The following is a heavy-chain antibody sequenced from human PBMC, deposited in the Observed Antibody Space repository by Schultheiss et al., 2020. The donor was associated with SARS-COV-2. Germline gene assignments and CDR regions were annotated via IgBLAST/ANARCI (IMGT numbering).Heavy chain of an antibody. D-gene: IGHD3-3*01. J-gene: IGHJ6*02. CDR2: IYSSGTT. V-gene: IGHV4-31*03. CDR3: ARAPFSITIFGVVSSILYYYGMDV. Sequence: SETLSLTCTVSGGSISSGGFYWNWIRQHPGKGLEWIGYIYSSGTTYYNPSLKSRVTISVDTSKNQFSLKLSSVTAADTAVYYCARAPFSITIFGVVSSILYYYGMDVWGQGTTVTVSS. CDR1: GGSISSGGFY.